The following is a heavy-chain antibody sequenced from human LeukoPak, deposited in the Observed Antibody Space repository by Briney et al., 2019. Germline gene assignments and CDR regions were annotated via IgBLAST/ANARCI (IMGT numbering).Heavy chain of an antibody. CDR2: IYTSGST. J-gene: IGHJ4*01. D-gene: IGHD4-11*01. Sequence: PSQTLSLTCTVSGGSFSSGSYYWSWIRQPAGKGLVGIGRIYTSGSTNYNPSLKSRVTISVDTSKNQFSLKLSSVTAADTAVYYCAREPSYSNYDGIDYWGQGTLVTVYS. V-gene: IGHV4-61*02. CDR3: AREPSYSNYDGIDY. CDR1: GGSFSSGSYY.